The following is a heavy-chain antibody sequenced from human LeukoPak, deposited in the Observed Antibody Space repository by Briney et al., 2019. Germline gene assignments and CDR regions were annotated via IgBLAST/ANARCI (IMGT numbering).Heavy chain of an antibody. V-gene: IGHV4-38-2*02. J-gene: IGHJ5*02. CDR1: GYSIGSGFY. CDR3: ARAGSGTYLSWGDT. D-gene: IGHD3-10*01. CDR2: IYHSGST. Sequence: SETLSLTCTVSGYSIGSGFYWGWIRQFHGKGLQWIGSIYHSGSTYYNPSLRSRVTISLDTPKNQFSLKLTSVTAADTAVYFCARAGSGTYLSWGDTWGQGTLVTVSS.